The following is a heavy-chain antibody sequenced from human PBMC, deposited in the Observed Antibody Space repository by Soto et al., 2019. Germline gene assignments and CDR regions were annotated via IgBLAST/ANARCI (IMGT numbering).Heavy chain of an antibody. Sequence: EVQLLESGGGLVQPGGSLRLSCAASGFTFSSYAMSWVRQAPGKGLEWVSAISGSGGSTYYADSVKGRFTISRDNSKNTLYLQMTSLRAEDTAVYYCAKGYSSGYSPFDYWGQGTLVTVSS. CDR2: ISGSGGST. D-gene: IGHD3-22*01. CDR3: AKGYSSGYSPFDY. V-gene: IGHV3-23*01. J-gene: IGHJ4*02. CDR1: GFTFSSYA.